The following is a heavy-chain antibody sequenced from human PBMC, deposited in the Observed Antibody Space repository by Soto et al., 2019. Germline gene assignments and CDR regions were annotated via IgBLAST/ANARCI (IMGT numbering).Heavy chain of an antibody. CDR3: AHRWGYSGYDFFDY. CDR2: IYWDDDK. Sequence: QITLKESGPPLVKPTQTLTLTCTFSGFSLRTSGVGVGWIRQPPGKALEWLALIYWDDDKRYSPSLKSRLTITKHTSRNQVVLTMTNMDPVDTATYYCAHRWGYSGYDFFDYWGQGTLVTVSS. D-gene: IGHD5-12*01. CDR1: GFSLRTSGVG. V-gene: IGHV2-5*02. J-gene: IGHJ4*02.